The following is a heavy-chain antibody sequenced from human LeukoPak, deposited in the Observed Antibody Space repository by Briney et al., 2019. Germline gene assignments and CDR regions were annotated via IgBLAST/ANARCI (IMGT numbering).Heavy chain of an antibody. J-gene: IGHJ4*02. CDR1: GFTFSSYG. Sequence: GGSLRLSCAASGFTFSSYGMHWVRQAPGKGLEWVAVISYDGSNKYYADSVKGRLTISRDNSKNTLYLQMNSLRAEDTAVYYCARGLGITMIVVVPPPGYWGQGTLVTVSS. D-gene: IGHD3-22*01. CDR3: ARGLGITMIVVVPPPGY. CDR2: ISYDGSNK. V-gene: IGHV3-30*03.